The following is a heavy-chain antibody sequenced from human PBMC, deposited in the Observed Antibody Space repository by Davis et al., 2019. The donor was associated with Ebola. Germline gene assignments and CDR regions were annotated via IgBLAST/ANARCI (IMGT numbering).Heavy chain of an antibody. CDR3: ARDLTTVTTSWFDP. Sequence: PSETLSLTCAVYGGSFSGYYWSWIRQAPGKGLEWVSYISSSSSYTNYADSVKGRFTISRDNAKNSLYLQMNSLRAEDTAVYYCARDLTTVTTSWFDPWGQGTLVTVSS. CDR1: GGSFSGYY. CDR2: ISSSSSYT. D-gene: IGHD4-17*01. J-gene: IGHJ5*02. V-gene: IGHV3-11*06.